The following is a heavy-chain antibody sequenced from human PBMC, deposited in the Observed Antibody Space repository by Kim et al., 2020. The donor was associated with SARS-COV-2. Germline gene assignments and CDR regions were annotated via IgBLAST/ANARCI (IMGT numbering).Heavy chain of an antibody. CDR2: INSDGSST. D-gene: IGHD4-4*01. J-gene: IGHJ5*02. V-gene: IGHV3-74*01. Sequence: GGSLRLSCAASGFTFSSYWMHWVRQAPGKGLVWVSRINSDGSSTSYADSVKGRFTISRDNAKNTLYLQMNSLRAEDTAVYYCARGAGFNYAQYNWFDPWGQGTLGTVSS. CDR1: GFTFSSYW. CDR3: ARGAGFNYAQYNWFDP.